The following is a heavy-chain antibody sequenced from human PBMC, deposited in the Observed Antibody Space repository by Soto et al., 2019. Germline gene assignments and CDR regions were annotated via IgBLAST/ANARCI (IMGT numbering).Heavy chain of an antibody. CDR3: AKEIGIAAAGTGTPFDY. Sequence: EVQLLESGGGLVQPGGSLRLSCAASGFTFSSYAMSWVRQAPGKGLEWVSAISGSGGSTYYADSVKGRFTISRDNSKNTLYLQMNSLRAEDTAVYYCAKEIGIAAAGTGTPFDYWGQGTLDTVSS. V-gene: IGHV3-23*01. CDR2: ISGSGGST. CDR1: GFTFSSYA. J-gene: IGHJ4*02. D-gene: IGHD6-13*01.